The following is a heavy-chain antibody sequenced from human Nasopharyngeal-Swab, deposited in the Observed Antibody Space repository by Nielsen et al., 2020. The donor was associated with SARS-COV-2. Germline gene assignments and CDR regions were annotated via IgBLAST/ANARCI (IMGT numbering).Heavy chain of an antibody. J-gene: IGHJ6*02. CDR2: IGTAGDT. V-gene: IGHV3-13*01. CDR3: ARHYYGMDV. Sequence: GESLKISCAASGFTFSSYDMHWVRQATGKGLEWVSAIGTAGDTYYPGSVKGRFTVSRENAKNSLYLQMNSLRAGDTAVYYCARHYYGMDVWGQGTTVTVSS. CDR1: GFTFSSYD.